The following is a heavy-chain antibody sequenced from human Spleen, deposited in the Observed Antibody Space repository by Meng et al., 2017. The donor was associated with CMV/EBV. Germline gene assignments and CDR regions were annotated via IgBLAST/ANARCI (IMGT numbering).Heavy chain of an antibody. CDR2: IQYDGSHK. J-gene: IGHJ6*02. CDR1: GFTFSNYG. Sequence: LSLTCATSGFTFSNYGIHWVRQAPGKGLEWVTFIQYDGSHKYYADSVKGRFAISRDNSKNTLYLQMNSLRAEDTAVYYCAKDYGGISSADYYYGMDVWGQGTTVTVSS. CDR3: AKDYGGISSADYYYGMDV. V-gene: IGHV3-30*02. D-gene: IGHD6-6*01.